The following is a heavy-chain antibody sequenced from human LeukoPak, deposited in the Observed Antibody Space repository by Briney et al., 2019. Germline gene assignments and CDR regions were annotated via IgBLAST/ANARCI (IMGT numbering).Heavy chain of an antibody. V-gene: IGHV3-23*01. CDR1: GFTFSSYA. CDR2: ISGSGGST. Sequence: GGSLRLSCAASGFTFSSYAMSWVRQAPGKGLKWVSAISGSGGSTYYADSVKGRFTISRDNSKNTLYLQMNSLRAEGTAVYYCAKGYRYSYGSYAFDIWGQGTMVTVSS. CDR3: AKGYRYSYGSYAFDI. J-gene: IGHJ3*02. D-gene: IGHD5-18*01.